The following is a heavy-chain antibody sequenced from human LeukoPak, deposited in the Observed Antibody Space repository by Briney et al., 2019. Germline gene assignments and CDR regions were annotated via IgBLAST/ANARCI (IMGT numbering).Heavy chain of an antibody. CDR1: GFTFDDYA. CDR2: ISWNSGSI. V-gene: IGHV3-9*01. Sequence: PGRSLRLSCAASGFTFDDYAMHWVRQAPGKGLEWVSGISWNSGSIGYADSAKGRFTISRDNAKNSLYLQMNSLRAEDTALYYCAKDIEDSGYDSSFDYWGQGTLVTVSS. J-gene: IGHJ4*02. D-gene: IGHD5-12*01. CDR3: AKDIEDSGYDSSFDY.